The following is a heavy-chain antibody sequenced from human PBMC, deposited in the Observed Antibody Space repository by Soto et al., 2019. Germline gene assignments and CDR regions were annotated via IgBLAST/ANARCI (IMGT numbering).Heavy chain of an antibody. D-gene: IGHD2-21*02. CDR2: SSAYSGGT. CDR3: ARVAYCGGDCYIPYYYYYGMDV. CDR1: GFAFTGYY. V-gene: IGHV1-18*04. Sequence: ASSKVSCKAYGFAFTGYYIHWLRQAPVQGLEWMGWSSAYSGGTNYAQKLQGRVTMTTDTSTSTAYMELRSLRSDDTAVYYCARVAYCGGDCYIPYYYYYGMDVWGQGTTVTVSS. J-gene: IGHJ6*02.